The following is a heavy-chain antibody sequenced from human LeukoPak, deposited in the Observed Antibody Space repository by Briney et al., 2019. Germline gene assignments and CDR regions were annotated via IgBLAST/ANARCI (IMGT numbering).Heavy chain of an antibody. D-gene: IGHD2-2*02. CDR2: IKRDGSEK. CDR1: GFTFSDHS. CDR3: ARGGDQPLLYPGGSDY. J-gene: IGHJ4*02. Sequence: PGGSLRLSCVASGFTFSDHSMMWVRQAPGKGLEWVANIKRDGSEKNYVDSVRGRFTVSRDNAKNSLYLQMNSLRAEDTAVYYCARGGDQPLLYPGGSDYWGQGTLVTVSS. V-gene: IGHV3-7*01.